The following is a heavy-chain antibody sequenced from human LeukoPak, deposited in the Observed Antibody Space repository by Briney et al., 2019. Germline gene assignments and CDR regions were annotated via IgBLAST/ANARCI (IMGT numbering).Heavy chain of an antibody. D-gene: IGHD4-17*01. CDR1: GYSFTTYY. CDR2: IYPGDSNT. V-gene: IGHV5-51*01. J-gene: IGHJ3*02. CDR3: ARSLRLDYGDYRDAFDI. Sequence: GESLKISCKGSGYSFTTYYIGWVRQMPGKGLEWMGIIYPGDSNTRYSPSFQGQVTISADKSINSAHLQWTSLTASATAIYYCARSLRLDYGDYRDAFDIWGQGTMVTVSS.